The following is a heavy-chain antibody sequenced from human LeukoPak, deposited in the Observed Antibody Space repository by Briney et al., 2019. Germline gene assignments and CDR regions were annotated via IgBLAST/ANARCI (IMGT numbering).Heavy chain of an antibody. V-gene: IGHV1-46*01. D-gene: IGHD2-15*01. J-gene: IGHJ4*02. CDR2: INPSGGST. CDR3: AKAGGPSYCSGGSCYRGPFDY. CDR1: GYTFTSYD. Sequence: ASVKVSCKASGYTFTSYDINWVRQATGQGLEWMGIINPSGGSTSYAQKFQGRVTMTRDTSTSTVYMELSSLRSEDTAVYYCAKAGGPSYCSGGSCYRGPFDYWGQGTLVTVSS.